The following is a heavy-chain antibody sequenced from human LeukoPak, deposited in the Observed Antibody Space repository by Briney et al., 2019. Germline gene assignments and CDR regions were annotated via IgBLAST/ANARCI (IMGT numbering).Heavy chain of an antibody. J-gene: IGHJ4*02. CDR3: VASYGGYVLDY. Sequence: SETLSLTCSVSGGPIGSYHWNWIRQPSGKGLEWIGIVFNNGGTKHNPSLKSRVAISVDTSKNQFALKLSSVTAADTAVYYCVASYGGYVLDYWGQGALVIVSS. CDR2: VFNNGGT. D-gene: IGHD5-12*01. CDR1: GGPIGSYH. V-gene: IGHV4-59*01.